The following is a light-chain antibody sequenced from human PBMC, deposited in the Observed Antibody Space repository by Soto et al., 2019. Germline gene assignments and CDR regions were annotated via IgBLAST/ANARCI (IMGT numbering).Light chain of an antibody. CDR3: QQLNSYPLT. Sequence: IQLTQSPSSLSASVGDSVTITCRAGKGIGSSFAWYQQKPGKVPKVLIYGASTLQSGVPSRFSGSGSGTDFTLTISSLQPEDFATYYCQQLNSYPLTFGGGTKVDIK. J-gene: IGKJ4*01. CDR1: KGIGSS. V-gene: IGKV1-9*01. CDR2: GAS.